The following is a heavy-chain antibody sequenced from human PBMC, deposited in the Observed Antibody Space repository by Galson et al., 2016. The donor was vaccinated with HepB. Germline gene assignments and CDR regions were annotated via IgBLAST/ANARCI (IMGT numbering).Heavy chain of an antibody. CDR1: GFTFSSYA. CDR3: AKEGHHDFWSGYYNWFAP. Sequence: SLRLSCAASGFTFSSYAIHWVRQAPDKGLEWVAVISYDGTNKYYADSVKGRFTISRDNSKNSLYLQMNSLRPEDTAVYYCAKEGHHDFWSGYYNWFAPWGQGTLVTVSS. V-gene: IGHV3-30-3*01. D-gene: IGHD3-3*01. CDR2: ISYDGTNK. J-gene: IGHJ5*02.